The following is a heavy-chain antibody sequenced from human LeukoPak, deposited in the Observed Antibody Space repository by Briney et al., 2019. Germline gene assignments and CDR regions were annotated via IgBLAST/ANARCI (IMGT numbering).Heavy chain of an antibody. CDR3: ARFPGSAEYRHYYYMDV. J-gene: IGHJ6*03. D-gene: IGHD2-15*01. Sequence: PSETLSLTCTVSGGSISSFYWSWIRQPAGKGLEWIGRIYTSGSTNYNPSLNSRVTMSVDTSKNQFSLKLSSVTAADTAVYYCARFPGSAEYRHYYYMDVWGKGTTVTVSS. CDR1: GGSISSFY. V-gene: IGHV4-4*07. CDR2: IYTSGST.